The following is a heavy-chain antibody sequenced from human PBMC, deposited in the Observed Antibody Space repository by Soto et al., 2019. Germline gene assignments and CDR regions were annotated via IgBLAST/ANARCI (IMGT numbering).Heavy chain of an antibody. CDR1: GGTFSSYT. D-gene: IGHD6-13*01. V-gene: IGHV1-69*04. CDR2: IIPILGIA. CDR3: ARERIAAAGNWFDP. J-gene: IGHJ5*02. Sequence: SVKVSCKASGGTFSSYTISWVRQAPGQGLEWMGRIIPILGIANYAQKFQGRVTITADKSTSTAYMELSSLRSEDTAVYYCARERIAAAGNWFDPWGQGTLVTVSS.